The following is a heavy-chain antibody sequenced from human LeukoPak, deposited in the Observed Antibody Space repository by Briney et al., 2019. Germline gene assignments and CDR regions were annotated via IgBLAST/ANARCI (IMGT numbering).Heavy chain of an antibody. CDR1: GFTFSDYY. CDR2: ISSSGNTI. V-gene: IGHV3-11*01. CDR3: GAGHNLVSGSYPDAFDI. Sequence: GGSLRLFCAASGFTFSDYYMTWIRQAPGKGLEWVSYISSSGNTIHYADSVKGRFTISRDNAKNSVYLQTDSLRAEDTALYYCGAGHNLVSGSYPDAFDIWGQGTMVTVSS. J-gene: IGHJ3*02. D-gene: IGHD3-10*01.